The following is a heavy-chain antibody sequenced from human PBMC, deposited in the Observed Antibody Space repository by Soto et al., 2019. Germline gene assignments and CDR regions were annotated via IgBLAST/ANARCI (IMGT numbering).Heavy chain of an antibody. CDR3: AKGCGYSAYQLDY. CDR2: ISGSGGST. Sequence: EVQLLESGGGLVQPGGSLRLSCAASGFSFSTYAMNWVRQAPGKGLEWVSTISGSGGSTFYTEFVKGRFTISRDNSKNTLYLQMNSLRGEDTAVYYCAKGCGYSAYQLDYWGQGTLVTVSS. CDR1: GFSFSTYA. J-gene: IGHJ4*02. D-gene: IGHD5-12*01. V-gene: IGHV3-23*01.